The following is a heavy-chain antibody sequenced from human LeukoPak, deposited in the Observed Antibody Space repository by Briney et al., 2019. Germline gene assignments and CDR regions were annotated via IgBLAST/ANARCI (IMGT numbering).Heavy chain of an antibody. V-gene: IGHV3-33*06. J-gene: IGHJ4*02. CDR1: GFTFSSYG. CDR2: IWYDGSNK. CDR3: AKDRVAYSSSYGADY. D-gene: IGHD6-6*01. Sequence: PGGSLRLSCAASGFTFSSYGMHWVRQAPGKGLEWVAVIWYDGSNKYYADSVKGRFTISRDNSKNTLYLQMNSLRAEDTAVYYCAKDRVAYSSSYGADYWGQGTLVTVSS.